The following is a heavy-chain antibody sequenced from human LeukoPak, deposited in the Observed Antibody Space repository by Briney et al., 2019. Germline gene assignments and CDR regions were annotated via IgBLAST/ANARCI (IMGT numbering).Heavy chain of an antibody. D-gene: IGHD6-13*01. CDR3: ARDYGSSSWTPDWFDP. J-gene: IGHJ5*02. V-gene: IGHV3-48*03. Sequence: GGSLRLSCAASGFTFSSYEMNWVRQAPGKGLEWVSYISGSGSTIYYADSVKGRFTISRDNAKNSLYLQMNGLRAEDTAVYYCARDYGSSSWTPDWFDPWGQGTLVTVSS. CDR2: ISGSGSTI. CDR1: GFTFSSYE.